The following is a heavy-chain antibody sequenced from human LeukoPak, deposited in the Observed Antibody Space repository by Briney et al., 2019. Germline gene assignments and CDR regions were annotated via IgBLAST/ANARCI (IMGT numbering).Heavy chain of an antibody. CDR1: GFTFSSYW. J-gene: IGHJ4*02. V-gene: IGHV3-7*01. D-gene: IGHD6-13*01. CDR2: IKQDGSEK. CDR3: ARFSAVGTPFFDY. Sequence: PGGSLRLSCAASGFTFSSYWMSWVRQAPGKGLEWVANIKQDGSEKYYVDSVKGRFTISRDNAKNSLYLQMNSLRAEDTAIYYCARFSAVGTPFFDYWGQGTLVTVSS.